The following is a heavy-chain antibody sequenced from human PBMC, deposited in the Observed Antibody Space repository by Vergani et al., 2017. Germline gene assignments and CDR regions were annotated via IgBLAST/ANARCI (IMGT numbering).Heavy chain of an antibody. D-gene: IGHD5-12*01. V-gene: IGHV3-9*01. J-gene: IGHJ3*01. Sequence: EVDLVESGGGLAQPGGSLRLSCEASGITFWKFGMHWVRQGPGKGLEWVSGISWNSGAVDYADSVRGRFTISRDNAKNSLFLEMNSLRFEDTAVYFCTKGSVYYHDSAGHGYDPYTGVDLWGQGTLVTVCS. CDR3: TKGSVYYHDSAGHGYDPYTGVDL. CDR1: GITFWKFG. CDR2: ISWNSGAV.